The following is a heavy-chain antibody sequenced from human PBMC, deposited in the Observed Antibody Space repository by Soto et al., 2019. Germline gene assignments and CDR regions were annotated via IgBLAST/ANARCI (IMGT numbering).Heavy chain of an antibody. J-gene: IGHJ6*02. CDR3: ATQSYSNSGAYYYYAMDV. Sequence: SETLSLTCVVSGGSISSGGYSWMWIRHPPGKGLEWIGYIYQSGSTYYNPSLKSRVTISVDRSRNQFSLKLSSVTAADTAVYFCATQSYSNSGAYYYYAMDVWGQGTTVTVSS. CDR1: GGSISSGGYS. V-gene: IGHV4-30-2*01. D-gene: IGHD4-4*01. CDR2: IYQSGST.